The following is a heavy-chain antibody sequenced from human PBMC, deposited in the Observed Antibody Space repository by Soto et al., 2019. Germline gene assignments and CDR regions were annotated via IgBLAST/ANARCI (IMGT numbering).Heavy chain of an antibody. CDR3: ARDPHEFWTSYWFDP. CDR1: GYTFNTYG. Sequence: ASVKVSFKTSGYTFNTYGIHWVRQAPVQGLELMGWISAYDGKTTYAEKFQGRVTLTTDTSTSTAYMELRSLRSDDTAIYYCARDPHEFWTSYWFDPWGQGTPVTVSS. V-gene: IGHV1-18*01. D-gene: IGHD3-3*01. J-gene: IGHJ5*02. CDR2: ISAYDGKT.